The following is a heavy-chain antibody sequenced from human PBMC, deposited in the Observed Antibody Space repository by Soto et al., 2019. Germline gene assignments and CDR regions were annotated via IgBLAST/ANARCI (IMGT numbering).Heavy chain of an antibody. Sequence: QVQLVQSGAEVKKPGASVKVSCKASGYTFTSYGISWVRQAPGQGLEWMGWINVKNGKTNYPQKLQGRVTLTTDTSASTAYMELRSLRSDDTAVYYCTREPDGGRDFDFWGQGTLVTVSS. CDR3: TREPDGGRDFDF. D-gene: IGHD2-15*01. CDR2: INVKNGKT. V-gene: IGHV1-18*01. CDR1: GYTFTSYG. J-gene: IGHJ4*02.